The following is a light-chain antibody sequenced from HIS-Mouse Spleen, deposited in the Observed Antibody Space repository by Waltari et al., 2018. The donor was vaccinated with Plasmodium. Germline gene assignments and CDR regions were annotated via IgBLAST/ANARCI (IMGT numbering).Light chain of an antibody. CDR1: QGISSY. CDR3: QQYYSYPLT. V-gene: IGKV1-8*01. Sequence: IQMTQSPSTLSASTGDRVTITCRASQGISSYLAWYQQKPGKAPKLLIYAASTLQSGVPSRFSGSGSGTDFTLTISCLQSEDFATYYCQQYYSYPLTFGGGTKVEIK. CDR2: AAS. J-gene: IGKJ4*01.